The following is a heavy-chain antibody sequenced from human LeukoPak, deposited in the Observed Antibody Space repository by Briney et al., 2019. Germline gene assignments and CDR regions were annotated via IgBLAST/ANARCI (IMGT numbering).Heavy chain of an antibody. Sequence: GGSLRLSCAASGFTFSSYWMGWVRQAPGKGLEWVANIKQDGSERYYVDSVKGRFTISRDNAKNSLYLQMNSLGGDDTAIYYCATYNSVNAREFQYWGQGTLVTVPS. V-gene: IGHV3-7*01. J-gene: IGHJ1*01. CDR1: GFTFSSYW. CDR2: IKQDGSER. CDR3: ATYNSVNAREFQY. D-gene: IGHD5/OR15-5a*01.